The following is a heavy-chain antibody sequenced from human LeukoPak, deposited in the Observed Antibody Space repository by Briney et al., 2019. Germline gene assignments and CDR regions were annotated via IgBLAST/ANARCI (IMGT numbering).Heavy chain of an antibody. CDR1: GGSISSYY. J-gene: IGHJ4*02. CDR3: ARGNYYGSGSYYNGHYYFDY. CDR2: IYYSGST. Sequence: SETLSLTCTVSGGSISSYYWSWIRQPPGKGLEWIGYIYYSGSTNYNPSLKSRVTISVDTSKNQFSLKLSSVTAEDTAVYYCARGNYYGSGSYYNGHYYFDYWGQGTLVTVSS. D-gene: IGHD3-10*01. V-gene: IGHV4-59*08.